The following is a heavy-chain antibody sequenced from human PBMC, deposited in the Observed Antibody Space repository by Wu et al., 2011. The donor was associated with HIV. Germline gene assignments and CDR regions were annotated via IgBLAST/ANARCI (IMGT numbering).Heavy chain of an antibody. CDR2: IYPGDSET. J-gene: IGHJ4*02. Sequence: VQLVQSGPEVKKPGESLKLSCEGSGYSFTTAWIAWVRQMPGKGLEWMGMIYPGDSETRYSPAFQGQVTMSVDKSTRSAHLHWSSLKASDSAMFFXARQDSRGYSVWGQGTQLIVSS. V-gene: IGHV5-51*01. CDR3: ARQDSRGYSV. D-gene: IGHD3-22*01. CDR1: GYSFTTAW.